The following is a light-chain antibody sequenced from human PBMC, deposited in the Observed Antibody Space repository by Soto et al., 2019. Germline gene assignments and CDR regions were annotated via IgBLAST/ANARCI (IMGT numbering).Light chain of an antibody. V-gene: IGKV3-15*01. CDR1: QSVSSSH. CDR2: DAS. Sequence: EIVLTPSPGTLSLSPVERATLSCRASQSVSSSHLAWYQQKRGQAPRLLIYDASTRATGVPARLSGSGSGTEFTLTISSLQSEDFAVYYCQHYDNWPLTFGGGTKVDIK. J-gene: IGKJ4*01. CDR3: QHYDNWPLT.